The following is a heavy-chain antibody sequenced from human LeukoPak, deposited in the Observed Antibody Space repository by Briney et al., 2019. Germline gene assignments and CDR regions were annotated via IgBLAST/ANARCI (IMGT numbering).Heavy chain of an antibody. CDR3: AGERGAGVGCYYYYMDV. J-gene: IGHJ6*03. Sequence: GGSLRLSCAASGFTFSDYYMSWIRQAPGKGLEWVSYISSSGSAIYYADSVKGRFTISRDNAKNSLYLQMNSLRAEDTAVYYCAGERGAGVGCYYYYMDVWGKGTTVTVSS. CDR2: ISSSGSAI. D-gene: IGHD1-26*01. CDR1: GFTFSDYY. V-gene: IGHV3-11*01.